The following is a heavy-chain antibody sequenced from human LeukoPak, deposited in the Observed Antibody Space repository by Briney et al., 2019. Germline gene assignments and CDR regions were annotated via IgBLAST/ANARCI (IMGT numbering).Heavy chain of an antibody. CDR1: GYTFTSYG. CDR3: ARDELELPYGDYYYGMDV. Sequence: ASVKVSCKASGYTFTSYGISWVRQAPGQGLEWMGWISAYNGNTNYAQKLQGRATMTTDTSTSTAYMELRSLRSDDTAVYYCARDELELPYGDYYYGMDVWGQGTTVTVFS. CDR2: ISAYNGNT. D-gene: IGHD1-7*01. J-gene: IGHJ6*02. V-gene: IGHV1-18*01.